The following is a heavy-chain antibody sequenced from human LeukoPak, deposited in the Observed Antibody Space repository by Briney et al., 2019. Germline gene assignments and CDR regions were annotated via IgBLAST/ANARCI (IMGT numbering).Heavy chain of an antibody. D-gene: IGHD5-12*01. CDR1: GGTFSSYD. CDR3: ATAGSGYDPPYYFDY. Sequence: GASVKVSCKASGGTFSSYDISWVRQAPGQGLEWMGGIIPMLGTPNYAQKFQGRVTITADKSTSTAYMDLSSLRSEDTAVYYCATAGSGYDPPYYFDYWGQGTLVTVSS. CDR2: IIPMLGTP. V-gene: IGHV1-69*06. J-gene: IGHJ4*02.